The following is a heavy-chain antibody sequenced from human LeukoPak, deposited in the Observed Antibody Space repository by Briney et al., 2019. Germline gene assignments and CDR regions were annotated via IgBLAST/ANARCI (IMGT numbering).Heavy chain of an antibody. V-gene: IGHV4-38-2*02. Sequence: PSETLSLTCTVSGYSISSGYYWGWIRQPPGKGLEWIGSIYYSGSTYYNPSLKSRVTISVDTSKNQFSLKLSSVTAADTAVYYCARLYSSGWALHFDYWGQGTLVTVSS. CDR1: GYSISSGYY. J-gene: IGHJ4*02. CDR3: ARLYSSGWALHFDY. CDR2: IYYSGST. D-gene: IGHD6-19*01.